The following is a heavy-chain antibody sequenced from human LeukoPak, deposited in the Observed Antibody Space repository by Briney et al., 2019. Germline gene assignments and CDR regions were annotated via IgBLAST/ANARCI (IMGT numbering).Heavy chain of an antibody. CDR3: ARAKDSYGYSGFDY. Sequence: EASVKVSCKASGYTFTSYGISWVRQAPGQGLEWMGWISAYNGNTNYAQKLQGRVTMTTDTSTSTAYMELRNLRSDDTAVYYCARAKDSYGYSGFDYWGQGILVTVSS. J-gene: IGHJ4*02. CDR2: ISAYNGNT. V-gene: IGHV1-18*01. CDR1: GYTFTSYG. D-gene: IGHD5-18*01.